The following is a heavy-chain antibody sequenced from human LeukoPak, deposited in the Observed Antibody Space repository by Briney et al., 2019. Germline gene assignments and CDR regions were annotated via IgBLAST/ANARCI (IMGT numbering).Heavy chain of an antibody. V-gene: IGHV4-34*01. D-gene: IGHD1-26*01. CDR1: GGSFSGYY. CDR2: INHSGST. Sequence: PSETLSLTCAVYGGSFSGYYWSWIRQPPGKGLEWIGEINHSGSTNYNPSLKSRVTISVDTSKNQFSLKLSSVTAADTAVYYCARRHSGSYYRYYYYYMDVWGKGTTVTISS. CDR3: ARRHSGSYYRYYYYYMDV. J-gene: IGHJ6*03.